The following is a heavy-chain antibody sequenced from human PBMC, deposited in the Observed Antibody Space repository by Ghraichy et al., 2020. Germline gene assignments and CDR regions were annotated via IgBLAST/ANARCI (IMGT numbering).Heavy chain of an antibody. D-gene: IGHD3-10*01. CDR3: ARVRGVPDAFDI. CDR1: GGSFSGYY. V-gene: IGHV4-34*01. Sequence: SETLSLTCAVYGGSFSGYYWSWIRQPPGKGLEWIGEINHSGSTNYNPSLKSRVTISVDTSKNQFSLKLSSVTAADTAVYYCARVRGVPDAFDIWGQGTMVTVSS. CDR2: INHSGST. J-gene: IGHJ3*02.